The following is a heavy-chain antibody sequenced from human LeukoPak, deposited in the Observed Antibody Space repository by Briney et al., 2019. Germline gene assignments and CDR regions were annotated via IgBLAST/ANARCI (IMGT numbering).Heavy chain of an antibody. CDR1: GGSFSSYY. V-gene: IGHV4-34*01. CDR2: INHSGST. CDR3: ARESSSIVVVRGFDY. J-gene: IGHJ4*02. Sequence: PSETLSLTCAVYGGSFSSYYWSWIRQPPGKGLEWIGEINHSGSTNYNPSLKSRVTISVDTSKNQFSLKLSSVTAADTAVYYCARESSSIVVVRGFDYWGQGTLVTVSS. D-gene: IGHD3-22*01.